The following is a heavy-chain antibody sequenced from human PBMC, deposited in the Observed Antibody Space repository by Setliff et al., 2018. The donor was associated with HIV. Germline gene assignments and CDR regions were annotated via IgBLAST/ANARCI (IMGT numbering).Heavy chain of an antibody. D-gene: IGHD2-2*02. J-gene: IGHJ3*02. Sequence: PGESLKISCKGSGYSFTSYWIGWVRQMPGKGLEWMGIIYPGDSDTRYSPSLQGQVTISADKSISTAYLQWSSLKASDTAMYYCARQVPAAIGAFDIWGQGTMVTVSS. V-gene: IGHV5-51*01. CDR2: IYPGDSDT. CDR1: GYSFTSYW. CDR3: ARQVPAAIGAFDI.